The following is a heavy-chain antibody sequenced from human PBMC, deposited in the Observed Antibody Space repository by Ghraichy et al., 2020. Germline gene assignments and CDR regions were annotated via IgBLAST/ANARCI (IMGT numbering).Heavy chain of an antibody. D-gene: IGHD3-10*01. CDR2: IYYSGST. Sequence: SETLSLTCTVSGGSISSYYWSWIRQPPGKGLEWIGYIYYSGSTNYNPSLKSRVTISVDTSKNQFSLKLSSVTAADTAVYYCVRGHQQVALDYWGQGTLVTVSS. V-gene: IGHV4-59*08. CDR3: VRGHQQVALDY. CDR1: GGSISSYY. J-gene: IGHJ4*02.